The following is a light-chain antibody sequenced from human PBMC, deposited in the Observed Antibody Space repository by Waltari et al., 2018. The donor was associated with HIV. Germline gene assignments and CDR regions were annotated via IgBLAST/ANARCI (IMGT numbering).Light chain of an antibody. CDR2: EVS. CDR1: SSDVGGYNY. CDR3: TSYTSSSPCV. J-gene: IGLJ1*01. Sequence: QSALTQPASVSGSPGPSITISCTGTSSDVGGYNYVSWYQQHPDRAPKLMIYEVSTRPSGVPNRFSGSKSGNTASLTISGLQAEDEADYYCTSYTSSSPCVFGTGTKVTVL. V-gene: IGLV2-14*01.